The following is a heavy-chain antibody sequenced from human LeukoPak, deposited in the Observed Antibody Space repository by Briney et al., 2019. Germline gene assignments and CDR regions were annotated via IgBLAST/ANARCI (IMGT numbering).Heavy chain of an antibody. J-gene: IGHJ6*02. D-gene: IGHD5-12*01. CDR1: GFTFSSYA. CDR3: ARANTYDSNYYYGMDV. CDR2: INDNGAGT. V-gene: IGHV3-23*01. Sequence: GGSLRLSCAASGFTFSSYAMSWVRQAPGKGLKWVSTINDNGAGTYYADSVKGRFTISRDNSYNTVSLQMNSLRAEDTAVYYCARANTYDSNYYYGMDVWGQGTTVTVSS.